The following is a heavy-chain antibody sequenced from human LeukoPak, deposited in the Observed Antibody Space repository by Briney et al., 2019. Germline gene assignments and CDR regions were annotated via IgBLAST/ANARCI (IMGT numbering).Heavy chain of an antibody. CDR1: GFTFSSYE. V-gene: IGHV3-48*03. CDR3: ARDIKMTTVTPWGADY. CDR2: ISSSGSTI. J-gene: IGHJ4*02. Sequence: PGGSLRLSCAASGFTFSSYEMNWVRQAPGKGLEWVSYISSSGSTIYYADSVKGRFTISRDNAKNSLYLQMNSLRAEDTAVYYCARDIKMTTVTPWGADYWGQGTLVTVSS. D-gene: IGHD4-17*01.